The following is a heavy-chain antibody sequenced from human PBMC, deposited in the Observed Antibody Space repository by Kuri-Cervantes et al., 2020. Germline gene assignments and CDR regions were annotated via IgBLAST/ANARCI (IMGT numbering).Heavy chain of an antibody. CDR3: ARDSRAYFDY. CDR1: GYTLTNDY. CDR2: ISPGGDTT. V-gene: IGHV1-46*01. J-gene: IGHJ4*02. Sequence: ASVKVSCKASGYTLTNDYIYWVRQAPGQGLEWIGIISPGGDTTKYAQKFQGRVTMTRDRSASTVYMEMRGLRSEDTAVYYCARDSRAYFDYWGQGTLVTVSS.